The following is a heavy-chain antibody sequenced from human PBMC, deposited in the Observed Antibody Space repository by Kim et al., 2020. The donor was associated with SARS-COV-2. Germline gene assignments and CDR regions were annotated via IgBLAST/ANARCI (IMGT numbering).Heavy chain of an antibody. V-gene: IGHV3-23*01. CDR1: GFTFSSYA. J-gene: IGHJ5*02. CDR2: ISGSGGST. Sequence: GGSLRLSCAASGFTFSSYAMSWVRQAPGKGLEWVSAISGSGGSTYYADSVKGRFTISRDNSKNTLYLQMNSLRAEDTAVYYCAKGRLRGAAGTAPLPTNWFDPWGQGTLVTVSS. D-gene: IGHD6-13*01. CDR3: AKGRLRGAAGTAPLPTNWFDP.